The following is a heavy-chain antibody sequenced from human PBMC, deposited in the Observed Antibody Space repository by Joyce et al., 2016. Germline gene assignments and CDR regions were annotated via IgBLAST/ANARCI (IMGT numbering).Heavy chain of an antibody. CDR3: ARGGLGVSSGGSESLDN. V-gene: IGHV4-59*02. J-gene: IGHJ4*02. CDR2: MHFNGNT. CDR1: GGSVRSNY. D-gene: IGHD2-15*01. Sequence: QVQLQESGPGLVRPSETLALTCTVSGGSVRSNYWSWIRQSPRKGLEWIGFMHFNGNTNRNPSLRSRVTIALDSAKNQFSLKFSSVTAADTAVYYCARGGLGVSSGGSESLDNWGQGILVTVSS.